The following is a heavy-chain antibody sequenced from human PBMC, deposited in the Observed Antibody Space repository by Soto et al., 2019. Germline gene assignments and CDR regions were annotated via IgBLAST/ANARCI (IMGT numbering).Heavy chain of an antibody. D-gene: IGHD2-2*01. CDR1: GFTFSSYS. V-gene: IGHV3-48*01. Sequence: EVQLVESGGGLVQPGGSLRLSCAASGFTFSSYSMNWVRQAPGKGLEWVSYISSSRSTIYYAGSVKGRFTISRDKAKNSLYLQMNSLRAEDSAVYYCARDCPGSSTTCYGNEWFDSWGQGTLVTVSS. CDR3: ARDCPGSSTTCYGNEWFDS. J-gene: IGHJ5*01. CDR2: ISSSRSTI.